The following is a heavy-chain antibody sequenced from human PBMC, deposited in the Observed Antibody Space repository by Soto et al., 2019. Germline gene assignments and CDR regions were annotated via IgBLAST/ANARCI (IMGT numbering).Heavy chain of an antibody. Sequence: QVQLQESGPGLVKPSETLSLTCTVSGGSVSSGSYYWSWIRQPPVKGLEWIGYIYYRGSTNYNPPLKSRVTISLDTSKIQCSLKLTTVTAADTAVYYCAIDNYGGYGSGFYFDYWGQGSLVTVSS. D-gene: IGHD4-17*01. J-gene: IGHJ4*02. CDR1: GGSVSSGSYY. CDR3: AIDNYGGYGSGFYFDY. CDR2: IYYRGST. V-gene: IGHV4-61*01.